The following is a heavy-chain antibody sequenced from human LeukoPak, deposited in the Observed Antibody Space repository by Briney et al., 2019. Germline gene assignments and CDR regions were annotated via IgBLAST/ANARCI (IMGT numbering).Heavy chain of an antibody. D-gene: IGHD3-10*01. Sequence: PSETLSLTCTVSGASSSSYYWGWIRQPPGKGLEWIGTIYYTGTTYYNPSLKSRLTISVDTSKNQFSLKLTSVTAADTAVYYCARHDHYGSLNWFDPWGQGTLITVSS. CDR2: IYYTGTT. V-gene: IGHV4-39*01. CDR1: GASSSSYY. J-gene: IGHJ5*02. CDR3: ARHDHYGSLNWFDP.